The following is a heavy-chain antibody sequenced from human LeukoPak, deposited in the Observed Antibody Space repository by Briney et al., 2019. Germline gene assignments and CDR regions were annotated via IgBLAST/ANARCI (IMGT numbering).Heavy chain of an antibody. V-gene: IGHV6-1*01. CDR1: RDSVSSNIAA. CDR2: TYYRSTRSI. D-gene: IGHD6-13*01. Sequence: SQTLSLTCAISRDSVSSNIAASNWIRQSPSRGLEWLGRTYYRSTRSIDYALYVQSRITINPDTSKTQFSLQLNYVTAKDSTLYFCTRLSSNTEWFDPWGEGTLGTVSS. CDR3: TRLSSNTEWFDP. J-gene: IGHJ5*02.